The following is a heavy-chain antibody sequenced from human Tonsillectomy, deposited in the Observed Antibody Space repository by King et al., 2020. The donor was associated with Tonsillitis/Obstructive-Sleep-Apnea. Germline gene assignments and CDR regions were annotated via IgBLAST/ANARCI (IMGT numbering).Heavy chain of an antibody. CDR1: GGSVSSTSYY. CDR2: IYYTGTT. V-gene: IGHV4-39*01. D-gene: IGHD3-16*01. J-gene: IGHJ6*03. Sequence: QLQESGPGLVKPSETLSLTCTVSGGSVSSTSYYWGWVRQPPGKGLEWIWSIYYTGTTYYNPSLESRVTVSVEQSKNQISLKLNSVTAAVTAVYYCEGHVDYTREYNYCLDVWGTGTTVTVAS. CDR3: EGHVDYTREYNYCLDV.